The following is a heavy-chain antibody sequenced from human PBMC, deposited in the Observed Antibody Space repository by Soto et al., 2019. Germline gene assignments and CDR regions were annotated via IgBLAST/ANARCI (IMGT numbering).Heavy chain of an antibody. CDR1: GFTVSDS. CDR2: IHSDGST. D-gene: IGHD6-19*01. J-gene: IGHJ4*02. CDR3: ARDASGPFDY. Sequence: PGGSLRLSCSVAGFTVSDSRSWVRQAPGKGVECVSCIHSDGSTDYTDSVRGRFTISRDNSKNTLYLQMDRLRVDDTAVYFCARDASGPFDYWGQGTLVTVSS. V-gene: IGHV3-53*01.